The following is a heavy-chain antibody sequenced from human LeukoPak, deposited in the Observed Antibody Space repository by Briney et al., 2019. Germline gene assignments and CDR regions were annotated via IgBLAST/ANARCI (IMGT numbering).Heavy chain of an antibody. Sequence: GGSLRLSCAASGFIFSDYWMHWVRQGPGKGLVWVSRIKSDGSSTSYADSVKGRFTISRDNAKNTVYVHMNSLRAEDTAVYYCARAIRDGYNYNAFDIWDQGTMVTVSS. CDR2: IKSDGSST. J-gene: IGHJ3*02. V-gene: IGHV3-74*01. CDR1: GFIFSDYW. D-gene: IGHD5-24*01. CDR3: ARAIRDGYNYNAFDI.